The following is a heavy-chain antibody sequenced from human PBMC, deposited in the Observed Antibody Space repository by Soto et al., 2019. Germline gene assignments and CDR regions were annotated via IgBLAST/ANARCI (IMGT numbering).Heavy chain of an antibody. CDR1: GGSISSGGYS. CDR2: IYHSGST. CDR3: ARAHYGDYRRNSIGWFDP. V-gene: IGHV4-30-2*01. D-gene: IGHD4-17*01. Sequence: KASETLSLTCAVSGGSISSGGYSWSWIRQPPGKGLEWIGYIYHSGSTYYNPSLKSRVTISVDRSKNQFSLKLSSVTAADTAVYYCARAHYGDYRRNSIGWFDPWGQGTLVTVSS. J-gene: IGHJ5*02.